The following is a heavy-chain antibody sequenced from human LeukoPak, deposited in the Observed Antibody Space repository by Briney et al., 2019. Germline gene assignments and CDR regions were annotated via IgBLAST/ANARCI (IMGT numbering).Heavy chain of an antibody. J-gene: IGHJ4*02. CDR2: INSDGSST. V-gene: IGHV3-74*01. CDR3: ARDHRDSSSWPPGFDY. D-gene: IGHD6-13*01. Sequence: PGGSLRLSCAASGFTFSSYWMHWVRQAPGKGLVWVSRINSDGSSTSYADSVKGRFTISRDNAKNTLYLQMNSLRAEDTAAYYCARDHRDSSSWPPGFDYWGQGTLVTVSS. CDR1: GFTFSSYW.